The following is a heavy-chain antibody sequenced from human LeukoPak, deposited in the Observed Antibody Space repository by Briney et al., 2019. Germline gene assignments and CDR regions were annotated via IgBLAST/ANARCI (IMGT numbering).Heavy chain of an antibody. CDR2: IDWDDDK. CDR1: GFSLSTSGMC. J-gene: IGHJ4*02. Sequence: SGPALVKPTQTLTLTCTFSGFSLSTSGMCVNWIRQPPGKALEWLARIDWDDDKYYSTSLKTRLTVSKDTSKSQVVLTMTNMDPVDTATYYCARVDSSGRGGFDYWGQGTLVTVSS. D-gene: IGHD6-19*01. CDR3: ARVDSSGRGGFDY. V-gene: IGHV2-70*11.